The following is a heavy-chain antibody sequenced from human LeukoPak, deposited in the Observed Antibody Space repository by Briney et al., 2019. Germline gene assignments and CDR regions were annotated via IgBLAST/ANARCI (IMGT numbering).Heavy chain of an antibody. D-gene: IGHD1-14*01. CDR3: ARGHRYVYFDY. V-gene: IGHV4-34*01. CDR1: GGSFSGYY. Sequence: ESSETLSLTCAVYGGSFSGYYWSWIRQPPGKGLEWIGEINHSGSTNYNPSLKSRVTTSVDTSKNQFSLKLSSVTAADTAVYYCARGHRYVYFDYWGQGTLVTVSS. J-gene: IGHJ4*02. CDR2: INHSGST.